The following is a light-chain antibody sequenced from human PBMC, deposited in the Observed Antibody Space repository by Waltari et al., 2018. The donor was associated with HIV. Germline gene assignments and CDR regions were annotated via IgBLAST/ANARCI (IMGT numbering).Light chain of an antibody. V-gene: IGKV3-20*01. CDR1: QSVSSNY. CDR3: QQYGSSPLT. CDR2: GAS. Sequence: EIVLTQSPGTLSLSPGERATLSCRASQSVSSNYLAWYQQKPGQAPRLLIYGASSRAAGIPDRLSGSGSGTDFTLTITRLEPEDFAVYYRQQYGSSPLTFGGGTKVEIK. J-gene: IGKJ4*01.